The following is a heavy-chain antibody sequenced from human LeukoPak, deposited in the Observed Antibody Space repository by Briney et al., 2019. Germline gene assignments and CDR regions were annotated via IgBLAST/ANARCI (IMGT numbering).Heavy chain of an antibody. V-gene: IGHV1-46*01. J-gene: IGHJ4*02. CDR3: ARVGGYCSGGSCSANTFDY. CDR2: INPSGGST. D-gene: IGHD2-15*01. CDR1: GYTFTRYY. Sequence: ASVKVFCKASGYTFTRYYMHWVRQAPGQGLEWMGIINPSGGSTSYAQKFQGRVTMTRDTSTSTVYMELSSLRSEDTAVYYCARVGGYCSGGSCSANTFDYWGQGTLVTVSS.